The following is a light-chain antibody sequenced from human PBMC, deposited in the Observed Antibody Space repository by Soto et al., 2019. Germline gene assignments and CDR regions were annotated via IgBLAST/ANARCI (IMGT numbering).Light chain of an antibody. CDR3: HQYNGYSTWT. Sequence: DIQMTQSPSSLSASVGDRVTITCLASQSISIWLAWYQQKPGKAPQVLIWDASRLQRGVPSRFSASGSGTEFTLIISGQPADDFAIYYRHQYNGYSTWTFGQGTVVDIK. J-gene: IGKJ1*01. CDR1: QSISIW. V-gene: IGKV1-5*01. CDR2: DAS.